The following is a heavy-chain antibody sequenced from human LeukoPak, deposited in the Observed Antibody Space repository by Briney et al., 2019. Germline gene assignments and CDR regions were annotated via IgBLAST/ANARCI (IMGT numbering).Heavy chain of an antibody. V-gene: IGHV3-33*01. Sequence: GRSLRLSCAASGFTFSNFGMHWVRQAPGKGLEWVAVIWYDGYNQFYADSVRGRFTISRDNSKNTLYLEMNGLRAEDTAVYYCARDSEGPASILPDYWGHGTLVTVSS. CDR2: IWYDGYNQ. J-gene: IGHJ4*01. CDR3: ARDSEGPASILPDY. CDR1: GFTFSNFG.